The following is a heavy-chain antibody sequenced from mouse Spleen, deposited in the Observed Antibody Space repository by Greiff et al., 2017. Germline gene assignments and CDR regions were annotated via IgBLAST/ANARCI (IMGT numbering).Heavy chain of an antibody. Sequence: EVQLQQSGPELVKPGASVKISCKASGYSFTDYNMNWVKQSNGKSLEWIGVINPNYGTTSYNQKFKVKATLTVDQSSSTAYMQLNSLTSEDSAVYYCARGRAPQLAFYAMDYWGQGTSVTVSS. CDR2: INPNYGTT. CDR1: GYSFTDYN. CDR3: ARGRAPQLAFYAMDY. V-gene: IGHV1-39*01. J-gene: IGHJ4*01. D-gene: IGHD6-1*01.